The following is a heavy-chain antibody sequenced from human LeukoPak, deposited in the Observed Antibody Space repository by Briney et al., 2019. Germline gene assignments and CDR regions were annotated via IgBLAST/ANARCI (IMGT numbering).Heavy chain of an antibody. CDR3: ATGGYYDSSANYY. Sequence: GGSLRLSCVGSGFSFRSHWVNWVRQSPGKGLEWVANIKPDGSDKYYVDSARGRFTVSRDNAKNSAFLQMNSLRAEDTAVYYCATGGYYDSSANYYWGQGTLVTVSS. J-gene: IGHJ4*02. CDR2: IKPDGSDK. D-gene: IGHD3-22*01. V-gene: IGHV3-7*01. CDR1: GFSFRSHW.